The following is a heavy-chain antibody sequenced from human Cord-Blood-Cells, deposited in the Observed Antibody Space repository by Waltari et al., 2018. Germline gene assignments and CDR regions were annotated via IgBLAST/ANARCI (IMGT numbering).Heavy chain of an antibody. D-gene: IGHD3-3*01. CDR1: GGSISSSSYY. CDR2: IYYSGST. Sequence: QLQLQESGPGLVKPSETLSLTCTVSGGSISSSSYYWGWIRQPPGKGLEWIGSIYYSGSTYYTPSLKSRVTISVDTSKNQFSLKLSSVTAADTAVYYCARHVYDFWSGYYFDYWGQGTLVTVSS. V-gene: IGHV4-39*01. CDR3: ARHVYDFWSGYYFDY. J-gene: IGHJ4*02.